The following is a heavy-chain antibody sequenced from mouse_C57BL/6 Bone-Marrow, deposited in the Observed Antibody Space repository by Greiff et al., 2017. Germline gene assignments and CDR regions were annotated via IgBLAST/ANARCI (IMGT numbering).Heavy chain of an antibody. CDR1: GYTFTSYW. J-gene: IGHJ2*01. CDR3: ASSITTVVAPFDY. D-gene: IGHD1-1*01. Sequence: QVQLQQPGAELVRPGSSVKLSCKASGYTFTSYWMHWVKQRPIQGLEWIGNIDPSDSETHYNQKFKDKATLTVDKSSSTAYMQLSSLTSEDSAVYYGASSITTVVAPFDYWGQGTTRTVSS. V-gene: IGHV1-52*01. CDR2: IDPSDSET.